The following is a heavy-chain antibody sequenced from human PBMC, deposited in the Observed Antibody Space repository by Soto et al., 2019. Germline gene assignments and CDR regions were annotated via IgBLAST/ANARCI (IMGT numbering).Heavy chain of an antibody. D-gene: IGHD3-22*01. CDR2: ISSGSSYI. V-gene: IGHV3-21*01. Sequence: GGSLRLSCAASGFTFSSYSMNWVRQAPGKGLEWVSSISSGSSYIYYADSVKGRFTISRDNAKNSLYLQMNSLRAEDTAVYYCARDLHYYDSSGYYYYYGMDVWGQGTTVTVSS. J-gene: IGHJ6*02. CDR3: ARDLHYYDSSGYYYYYGMDV. CDR1: GFTFSSYS.